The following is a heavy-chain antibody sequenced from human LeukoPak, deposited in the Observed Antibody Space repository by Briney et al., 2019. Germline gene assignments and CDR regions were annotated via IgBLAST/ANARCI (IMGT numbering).Heavy chain of an antibody. V-gene: IGHV3-48*01. J-gene: IGHJ4*02. D-gene: IGHD4/OR15-4a*01. CDR3: ARRAGAYSHPYDY. CDR1: GFTFSSYS. CDR2: ISSSSSTI. Sequence: GGSLRLSCAASGFTFSSYSMNWVRQAPGKGLEWVSYISSSSSTIYYADSVKGRFTISRDNSKNTLYLQMNSLRAEDTAVYYCARRAGAYSHPYDYWGQGTLVTVSS.